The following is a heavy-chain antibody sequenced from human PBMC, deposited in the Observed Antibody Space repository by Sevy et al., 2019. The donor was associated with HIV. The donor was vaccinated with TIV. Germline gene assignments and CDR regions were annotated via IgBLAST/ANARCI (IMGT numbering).Heavy chain of an antibody. Sequence: KQSQTLSLTCAISGDSVSSNSAAWNWIRQSPSRGLEWLGRTYYRSKWYNDYAVSVKSRITINPDTSKNQFSPQLNSVTPEDTAVYYCARGGYSSGWSTVYYYYYGMDVWGQGTTVTVSS. CDR2: TYYRSKWYN. J-gene: IGHJ6*02. D-gene: IGHD6-19*01. CDR3: ARGGYSSGWSTVYYYYYGMDV. CDR1: GDSVSSNSAA. V-gene: IGHV6-1*01.